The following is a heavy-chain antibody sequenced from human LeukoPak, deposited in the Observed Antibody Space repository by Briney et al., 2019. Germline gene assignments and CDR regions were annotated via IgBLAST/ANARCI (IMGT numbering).Heavy chain of an antibody. CDR1: GYTFTSYG. CDR3: ARTCRSTSCPYYFDY. D-gene: IGHD2-2*01. Sequence: GASVKVSCKASGYTFTSYGISWVRQAPGQGLEWMGWISAYNGSTNYAQKLQGRVTMTTDTSTSTAYMELRSLRSDDTAVYYCARTCRSTSCPYYFDYWGQGTLVTVSS. J-gene: IGHJ4*02. V-gene: IGHV1-18*01. CDR2: ISAYNGST.